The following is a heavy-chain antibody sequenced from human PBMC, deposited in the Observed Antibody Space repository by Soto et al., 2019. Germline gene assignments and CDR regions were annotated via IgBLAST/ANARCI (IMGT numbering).Heavy chain of an antibody. Sequence: ASVKVSCKASGYTFTGYYMHWVRQAPGQGLEWMGWINPNSGGTNYAQKFQGWVTMTRDTSISTAYMELSRLRSDDTAVYYCARDQNGDYYYYYMDVWGKGTTVTVSS. J-gene: IGHJ6*03. CDR3: ARDQNGDYYYYYMDV. V-gene: IGHV1-2*04. CDR2: INPNSGGT. D-gene: IGHD4-17*01. CDR1: GYTFTGYY.